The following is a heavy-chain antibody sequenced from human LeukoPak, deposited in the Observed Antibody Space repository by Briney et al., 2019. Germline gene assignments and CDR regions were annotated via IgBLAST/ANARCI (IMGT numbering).Heavy chain of an antibody. CDR2: IHHSGST. CDR3: ARAYYDFWSGSYYYYMDV. V-gene: IGHV4-59*11. J-gene: IGHJ6*03. CDR1: GGSISSHY. Sequence: SESLSLTCAVPGGSISSHYWSCIRQPPGKGPEWIGYIHHSGSTNYNPSLKSRVTIAVDTSKNQFSLKLSSVTAADSAVYDCARAYYDFWSGSYYYYMDVWGKGTTVTVSS. D-gene: IGHD3-3*01.